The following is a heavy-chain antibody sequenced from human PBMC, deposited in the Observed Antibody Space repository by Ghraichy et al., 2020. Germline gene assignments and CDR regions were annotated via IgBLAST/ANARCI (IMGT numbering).Heavy chain of an antibody. D-gene: IGHD6-6*01. CDR1: GGSISSPYW. V-gene: IGHV4-4*02. Sequence: GSLRLSCTVSGGSISSPYWWGWVRQSPGKGLEWIGDIFNSETAQYNPSLKSRVTISVDKSKNEFSLRMTSVTAADTAVYYCAREPIAARALVLDTWGQGALVTVSS. J-gene: IGHJ4*02. CDR3: AREPIAARALVLDT. CDR2: IFNSETA.